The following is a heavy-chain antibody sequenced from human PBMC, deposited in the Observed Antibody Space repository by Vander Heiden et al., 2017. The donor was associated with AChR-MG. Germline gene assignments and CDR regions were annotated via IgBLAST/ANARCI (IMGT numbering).Heavy chain of an antibody. CDR1: EFTFVSYA. Sequence: EVQLLESGGGLVQPGGSLRASCAAPEFTFVSYAMRWVRQAPGKCLKWVSAITGNGVSTYYADSVKGRFTISRDNSKNTLYLQMNSLRAEDTAVYYCAKEESSSWPYWGQGALVTVSS. CDR2: ITGNGVST. V-gene: IGHV3-23*01. J-gene: IGHJ4*02. D-gene: IGHD6-13*01. CDR3: AKEESSSWPY.